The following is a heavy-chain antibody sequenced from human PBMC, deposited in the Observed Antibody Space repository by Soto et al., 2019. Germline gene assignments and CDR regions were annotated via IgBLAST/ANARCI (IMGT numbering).Heavy chain of an antibody. J-gene: IGHJ4*02. Sequence: PSETLSLTCTVSGGSVNSDSYYWTWIRQPPGKRLEWIGSLYYSGSTNYNPSLKGRVTISVDTSKNQFSLKLSSVTAADTAVYYCARLLYDSNDNYYFDYWGQGTLVTVSS. CDR1: GGSVNSDSYY. V-gene: IGHV4-61*01. D-gene: IGHD3-22*01. CDR3: ARLLYDSNDNYYFDY. CDR2: LYYSGST.